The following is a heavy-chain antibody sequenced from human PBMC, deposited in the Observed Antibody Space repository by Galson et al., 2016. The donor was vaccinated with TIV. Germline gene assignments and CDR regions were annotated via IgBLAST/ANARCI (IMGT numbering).Heavy chain of an antibody. J-gene: IGHJ4*02. V-gene: IGHV1-18*01. CDR3: ARDMREWHDSRCFHILFDY. Sequence: SWVRQAPGQGLEWLGWISVEDGNTNRAQKLQGRVTMTTDTATSTAYMELRSLRSDDTAVYYCARDMREWHDSRCFHILFDYWGQGTLVTVSS. D-gene: IGHD3-22*01. CDR2: ISVEDGNT.